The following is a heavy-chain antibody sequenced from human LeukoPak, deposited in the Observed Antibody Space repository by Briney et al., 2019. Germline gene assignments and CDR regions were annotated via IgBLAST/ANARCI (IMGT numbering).Heavy chain of an antibody. CDR3: ATETNGRHYDY. CDR2: IGPTGSDR. CDR1: GLTFSTSG. V-gene: IGHV3-21*06. Sequence: GGSLRLSRTASGLTFSTSGFNWVRQAPGKVLERVASIGPTGSDRYHADSIKGRFTISRDNANNFLYLQMNSLRAEDTAVYYCATETNGRHYDYWGQGTLLTVSS. J-gene: IGHJ4*02. D-gene: IGHD1-14*01.